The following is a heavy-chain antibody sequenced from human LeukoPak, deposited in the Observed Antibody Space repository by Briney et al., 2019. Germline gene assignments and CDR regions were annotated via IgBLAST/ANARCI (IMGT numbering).Heavy chain of an antibody. Sequence: PGGSLRLSCAASGFTFSSYEMNWVRQAPGKGLEWVSSISSSSDYIYYADSVKGRFTISRDNSKNTLYLQMNSLRAEDTAVYYCAKDDSGIGTYFDYWGQGTLVTVSS. CDR3: AKDDSGIGTYFDY. V-gene: IGHV3-21*01. J-gene: IGHJ4*02. CDR2: ISSSSDYI. CDR1: GFTFSSYE. D-gene: IGHD2-15*01.